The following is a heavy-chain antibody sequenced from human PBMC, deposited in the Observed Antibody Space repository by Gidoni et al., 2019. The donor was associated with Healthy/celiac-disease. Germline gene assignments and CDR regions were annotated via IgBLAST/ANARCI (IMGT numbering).Heavy chain of an antibody. Sequence: EVQLVESGGGLVKPGGSLRPSCAAPGFTFSNAWRSWVRQAPGKGLEWVGRIKSKTDGGTTDYAAPVKGRFTISRDDSKNTLYLQMNSLKTEDTAVYYCTTDGYYYYYYGMDVWGQGTTVTVSS. V-gene: IGHV3-15*01. CDR3: TTDGYYYYYYGMDV. CDR1: GFTFSNAW. J-gene: IGHJ6*02. CDR2: IKSKTDGGTT.